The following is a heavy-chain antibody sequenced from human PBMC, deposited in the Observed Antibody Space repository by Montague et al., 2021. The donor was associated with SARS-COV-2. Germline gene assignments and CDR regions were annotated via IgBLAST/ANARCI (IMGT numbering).Heavy chain of an antibody. J-gene: IGHJ4*02. Sequence: SETLSLTCTVSGCSISSSNYCWGWIRQPPGKGLEWIGRIYYGGSTYYNPSLKRRATISVDTSKNQFSLKLTSVTAADTAVYWCARDVGSVFCGNVTVCGFDYWGQGTLVSVSS. V-gene: IGHV4-39*07. CDR3: ARDVGSVFCGNVTVCGFDY. CDR2: IYYGGST. D-gene: IGHD3-10*02. CDR1: GCSISSSNYC.